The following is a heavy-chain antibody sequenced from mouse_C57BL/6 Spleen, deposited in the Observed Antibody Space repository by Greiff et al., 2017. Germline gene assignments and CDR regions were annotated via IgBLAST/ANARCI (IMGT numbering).Heavy chain of an antibody. V-gene: IGHV1-55*01. D-gene: IGHD2-3*01. Sequence: QVQLQQPGAELLKPGASVKMSCKASGYTFTSYWITWVKQRPGQGLEWIGDIYPGSGSTNYNEKFKSKATLTVDTSSSTAYMQLSSLTSEDSAVYCCARGDGYYWYFDVWGTGTTVTVSS. CDR1: GYTFTSYW. CDR2: IYPGSGST. CDR3: ARGDGYYWYFDV. J-gene: IGHJ1*03.